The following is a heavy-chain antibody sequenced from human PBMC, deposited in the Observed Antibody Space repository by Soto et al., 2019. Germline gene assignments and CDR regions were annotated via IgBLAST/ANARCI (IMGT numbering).Heavy chain of an antibody. D-gene: IGHD1-26*01. Sequence: EVQLVESGGGLVQPGGSLRLSCAASGFTVSNNYMNWFRLAPGKGLEWGSLIYSGGGTYYADSVKGRFTISRDNTKNTLYLQMNSKRSEDTAVYAWARNGWGMATVGMWGPGTLVTVSS. J-gene: IGHJ4*02. CDR3: ARNGWGMATVGM. CDR1: GFTVSNNY. CDR2: IYSGGGT. V-gene: IGHV3-53*01.